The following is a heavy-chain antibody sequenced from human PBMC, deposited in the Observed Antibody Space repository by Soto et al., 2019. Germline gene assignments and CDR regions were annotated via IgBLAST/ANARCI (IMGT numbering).Heavy chain of an antibody. Sequence: QVQLVQSGAEVKKPGSSVKVSCKDSGGTFSTYSMFWVRQAPGQGLEWMGRIIPMLGVRNYAQRFQDRVTIIADNSTATVHMELSSLRSEDTALYYCTIGSWSGEVFEIWGQGTMVTVTS. CDR3: TIGSWSGEVFEI. CDR2: IIPMLGVR. V-gene: IGHV1-69*02. CDR1: GGTFSTYS. D-gene: IGHD2-21*01. J-gene: IGHJ3*02.